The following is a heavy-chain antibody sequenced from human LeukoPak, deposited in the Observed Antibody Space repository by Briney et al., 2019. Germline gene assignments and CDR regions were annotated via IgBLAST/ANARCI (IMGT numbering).Heavy chain of an antibody. J-gene: IGHJ3*02. V-gene: IGHV4-59*08. D-gene: IGHD6-13*01. CDR2: IHYSGST. CDR1: GGSISGYY. CDR3: ARHYIAAGGGDAFDI. Sequence: SETLSLTCTVSGGSISGYYWTWIRQSPGKGLEWLGYIHYSGSTNYNPSLKSRVTISADTSKNQFSLKLSSVTAADTAVYYCARHYIAAGGGDAFDIWGQGTMVTVSS.